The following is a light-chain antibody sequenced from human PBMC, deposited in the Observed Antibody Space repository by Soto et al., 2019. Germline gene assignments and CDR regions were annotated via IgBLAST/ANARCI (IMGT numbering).Light chain of an antibody. J-gene: IGLJ3*02. CDR2: EVS. CDR3: SSYAGSNNLV. V-gene: IGLV2-8*01. CDR1: SSDVGGYNY. Sequence: QSALTQPPSASGSPGQSVTISCTGTSSDVGGYNYVSWYQQHPGKAPKLMIYEVSKRPSGVPDRFSGSKSGNTASLTVSWLQAEDDADYYCSSYAGSNNLVFGGGTKLTVL.